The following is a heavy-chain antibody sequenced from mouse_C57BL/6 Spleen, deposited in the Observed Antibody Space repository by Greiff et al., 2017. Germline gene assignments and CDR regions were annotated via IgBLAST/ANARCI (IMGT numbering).Heavy chain of an antibody. CDR1: GYSITSGYY. Sequence: EVQLQESGPGLVKPSQSLSLTCSVTGYSITSGYYWNWIRQFPGNKLEWMGYISYDGSNNYNPSLKNRISITRDTSKNQFFLKLNSVTTEDTATYYCARDNDDYDGGAWFAYWGQGTLVTVSA. CDR3: ARDNDDYDGGAWFAY. V-gene: IGHV3-6*01. D-gene: IGHD2-4*01. CDR2: ISYDGSN. J-gene: IGHJ3*01.